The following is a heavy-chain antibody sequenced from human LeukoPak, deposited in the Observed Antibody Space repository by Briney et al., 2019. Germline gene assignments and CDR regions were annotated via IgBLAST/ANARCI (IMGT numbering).Heavy chain of an antibody. D-gene: IGHD3-22*01. V-gene: IGHV3-74*01. Sequence: PGGSLRLSCAASGFTFTTYWMHWVRQAPGKGLVWVSHINSDGSITSYADSVKGRFTISRDNAKNTLYLQMNSLRAEDTAVYYCARDYVVNHLDYWGQGTLVTVSS. CDR1: GFTFTTYW. CDR3: ARDYVVNHLDY. J-gene: IGHJ4*02. CDR2: INSDGSIT.